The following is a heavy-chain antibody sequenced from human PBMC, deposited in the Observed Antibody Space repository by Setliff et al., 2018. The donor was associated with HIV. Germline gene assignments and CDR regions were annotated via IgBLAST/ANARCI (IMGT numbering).Heavy chain of an antibody. CDR2: INPNSGGS. J-gene: IGHJ4*02. D-gene: IGHD2-2*01. Sequence: ASVKVSCKASGYTFTDYYLHWVRQAPGQGPEWMGRINPNSGGSGYAQKFQGRVTMTRDTSISTAYMELSRLTSDDTAVYYCAKDVVVVTAAHFYFDYWGQGTLVTVSS. CDR3: AKDVVVVTAAHFYFDY. V-gene: IGHV1-2*06. CDR1: GYTFTDYY.